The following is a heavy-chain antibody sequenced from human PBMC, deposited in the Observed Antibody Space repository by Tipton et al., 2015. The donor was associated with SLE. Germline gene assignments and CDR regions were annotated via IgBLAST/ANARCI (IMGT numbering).Heavy chain of an antibody. CDR2: INHSGST. CDR1: GGSISSYY. V-gene: IGHV4-34*01. CDR3: AREEDITGALVDI. D-gene: IGHD1-20*01. Sequence: LRLSCTVSGGSISSYYWSWIRQPPGKGLEWIGEINHSGSTNYNPSLKSRVTISVDTSKNQFSLKLSSVTAADTAVYYCAREEDITGALVDIWGQGTMVTVSS. J-gene: IGHJ3*02.